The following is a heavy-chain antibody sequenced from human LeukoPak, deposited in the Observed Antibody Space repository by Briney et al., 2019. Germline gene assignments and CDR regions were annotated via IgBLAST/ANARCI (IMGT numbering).Heavy chain of an antibody. D-gene: IGHD6-13*01. V-gene: IGHV3-7*01. CDR1: GFIFSSYW. CDR2: IKQDGSEK. J-gene: IGHJ4*02. CDR3: AKSGSTSWYLDY. Sequence: GGSLRLSCAGTGFIFSSYWMSWVRQAPGKGLEWVANIKQDGSEKYYVDSVKGRFTISIDNAKNSLYLQMNSLRAEDTAVYYCAKSGSTSWYLDYWGQGTLVTVSS.